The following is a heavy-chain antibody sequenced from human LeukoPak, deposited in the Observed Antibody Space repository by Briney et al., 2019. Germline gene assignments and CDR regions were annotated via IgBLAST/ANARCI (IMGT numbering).Heavy chain of an antibody. CDR3: GSAWLL. J-gene: IGHJ4*02. D-gene: IGHD6-19*01. Sequence: GGSLRLSCAASGITVSSCWKSWVRHPPAKGLGCVAIIKQDGSERYYVDSVNGRFAVTRDNAANSLYLQMNSPIADDATAEYRGSAWLLGGQGTLVTVSS. CDR1: GITVSSCW. CDR2: IKQDGSER. V-gene: IGHV3-7*05.